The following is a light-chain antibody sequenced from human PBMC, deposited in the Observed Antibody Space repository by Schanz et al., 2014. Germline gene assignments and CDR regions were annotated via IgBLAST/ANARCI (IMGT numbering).Light chain of an antibody. Sequence: QSALTQPPSASGSPGQSVTISCTGTSSDVGGYNFVSWYQQIPGKAPKLMIYKVTQRPSGVPDRFSGSKSGNTASLTVSGLQAEDEADYYCSSYATTNTLVFGGGTKLT. CDR2: KVT. CDR1: SSDVGGYNF. CDR3: SSYATTNTLV. J-gene: IGLJ2*01. V-gene: IGLV2-8*01.